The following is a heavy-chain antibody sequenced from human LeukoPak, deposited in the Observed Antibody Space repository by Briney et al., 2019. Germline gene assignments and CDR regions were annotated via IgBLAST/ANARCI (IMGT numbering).Heavy chain of an antibody. J-gene: IGHJ4*02. Sequence: PSETLSLTCTVSSDSISAYSWSWMRQPAGKGLEWIGRIYTSGSTNYNPSLKSRVTMSADRSKNQFSLKLSSVTAADTAVYYCVRWGGTAFDYWGQGTLVTVSS. D-gene: IGHD3-16*01. CDR3: VRWGGTAFDY. V-gene: IGHV4-4*07. CDR2: IYTSGST. CDR1: SDSISAYS.